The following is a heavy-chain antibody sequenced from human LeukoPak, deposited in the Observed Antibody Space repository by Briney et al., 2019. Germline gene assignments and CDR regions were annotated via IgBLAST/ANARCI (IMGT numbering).Heavy chain of an antibody. V-gene: IGHV1-18*01. D-gene: IGHD2-2*01. CDR2: ISPYNGDT. CDR1: GYTFTSYG. Sequence: ASVKVSCKASGYTFTSYGVSWVRQAPGQGLEWMGWISPYNGDTNYVQKLQGRVTMTRDTSISTAYMELSRLRSDDTAVYYCARVCSTQPIDLGYWGQGTLVTVSP. J-gene: IGHJ4*02. CDR3: ARVCSTQPIDLGY.